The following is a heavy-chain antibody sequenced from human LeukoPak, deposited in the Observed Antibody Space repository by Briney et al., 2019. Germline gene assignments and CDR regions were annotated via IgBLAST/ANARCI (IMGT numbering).Heavy chain of an antibody. D-gene: IGHD3-22*01. Sequence: GGSLRLSCAASGFTFSSYARSWVRQAPGKGLEWVSAISGSGGSTYYADSVKGRFTISRDNSKNTLYLQMNSLRAEDTAVYYCAKDSERSYYDSSGYVFDYWGQGTLVTVSS. CDR3: AKDSERSYYDSSGYVFDY. CDR1: GFTFSSYA. V-gene: IGHV3-23*01. J-gene: IGHJ4*02. CDR2: ISGSGGST.